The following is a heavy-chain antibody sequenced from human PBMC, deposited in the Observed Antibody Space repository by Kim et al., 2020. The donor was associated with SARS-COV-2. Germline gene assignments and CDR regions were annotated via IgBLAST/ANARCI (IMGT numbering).Heavy chain of an antibody. D-gene: IGHD6-19*01. CDR3: ARAVAGTNCFDS. J-gene: IGHJ5*01. CDR2: INTDGSST. Sequence: GGSLRLSCAAYGFNFSSFWMDWVRQAPGKGLVWVARINTDGSSTSYAESVKGRFTISRDNAMNTVYLQMNSLSAEDTAVYYCARAVAGTNCFDSWGQGTLVTGSS. CDR1: GFNFSSFW. V-gene: IGHV3-74*01.